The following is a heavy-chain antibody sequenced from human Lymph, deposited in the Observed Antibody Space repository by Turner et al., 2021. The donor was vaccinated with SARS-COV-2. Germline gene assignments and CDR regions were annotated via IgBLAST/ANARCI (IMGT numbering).Heavy chain of an antibody. J-gene: IGHJ4*02. Sequence: EVQLVESGGGLIQPGGSLSLSCATSGFIVSSNYMSWVRQAPGKGLEWVSIIYNGGSTYYADSVKGRFTISRDNSKNTLYLQMNSLRAEDTAVDYCARVLPYGDYFDYWGQGTLVTVSS. V-gene: IGHV3-53*01. CDR3: ARVLPYGDYFDY. CDR1: GFIVSSNY. CDR2: IYNGGST. D-gene: IGHD4-17*01.